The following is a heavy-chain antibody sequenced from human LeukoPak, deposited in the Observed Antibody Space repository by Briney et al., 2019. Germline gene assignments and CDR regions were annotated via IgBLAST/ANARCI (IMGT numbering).Heavy chain of an antibody. CDR1: GGSISTYY. Sequence: PSETLSLTCTVSGGSISTYYWSWIRQPAGKGLEWIGRIYTSGSTNYNPSLKSRVTMSVDTSRDQFSPKLTSLTAADTAVYYCARGAWYSSSRNAFDIWGQGTMVTVSS. CDR3: ARGAWYSSSRNAFDI. J-gene: IGHJ3*02. D-gene: IGHD6-13*01. V-gene: IGHV4-4*07. CDR2: IYTSGST.